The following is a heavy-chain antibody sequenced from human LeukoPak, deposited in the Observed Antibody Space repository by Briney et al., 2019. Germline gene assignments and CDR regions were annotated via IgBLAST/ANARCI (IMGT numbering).Heavy chain of an antibody. CDR2: VDPEDGET. D-gene: IGHD2-2*01. V-gene: IGHV1-69-2*01. Sequence: ASVKVSCKVSGYTFTDYYMHWVQQAPGKGLEWMGLVDPEDGETIYAEKFQGRVTITADTSTGTAYMELSSLRSEDTAVYYCATDIVVVPAAIEAFDIWGQGTMVTVSS. CDR1: GYTFTDYY. J-gene: IGHJ3*02. CDR3: ATDIVVVPAAIEAFDI.